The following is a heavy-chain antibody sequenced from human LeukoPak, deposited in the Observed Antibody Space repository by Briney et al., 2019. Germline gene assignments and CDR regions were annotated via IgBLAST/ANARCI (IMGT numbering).Heavy chain of an antibody. Sequence: SETLSLTCTVSGGSISSYYWSWIRQPPGKGLEWIGYIYYSGSTNYNPSLKSRVTISVDTSKNQFSLKLSSVTAADTAVYYCARRRHAGNYYDSSGYAFDIWGQGTMVTVSS. CDR2: IYYSGST. CDR1: GGSISSYY. D-gene: IGHD3-22*01. V-gene: IGHV4-59*08. CDR3: ARRRHAGNYYDSSGYAFDI. J-gene: IGHJ3*02.